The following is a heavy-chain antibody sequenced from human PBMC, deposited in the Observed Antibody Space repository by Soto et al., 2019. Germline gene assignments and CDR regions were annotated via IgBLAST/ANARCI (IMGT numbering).Heavy chain of an antibody. Sequence: GGSLRLSCAASGFTFSSYAMHWVRQAPGKGLEWVAVISYDGSNKYYADSVKGRFTISRDNSKNTLYLQMNSLRAEDTAVYYCARPTPRYYDILTPPSYWGQGTLVTVSS. D-gene: IGHD3-9*01. CDR3: ARPTPRYYDILTPPSY. CDR2: ISYDGSNK. J-gene: IGHJ4*02. V-gene: IGHV3-30-3*01. CDR1: GFTFSSYA.